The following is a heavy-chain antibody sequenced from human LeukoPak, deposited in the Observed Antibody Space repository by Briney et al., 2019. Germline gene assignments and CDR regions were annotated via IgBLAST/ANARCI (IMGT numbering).Heavy chain of an antibody. J-gene: IGHJ4*02. CDR2: INPSGGST. Sequence: GASVKVSCKASGYTFTSYYMHWVRQAPGQGLKWMGIINPSGGSTSYAQKFQGRVTMTRDTSTSTVYMELSSLRSEDTAVYYCARDFSSGWPLYYFDYWGQGTLVTVSS. CDR3: ARDFSSGWPLYYFDY. V-gene: IGHV1-46*01. D-gene: IGHD6-19*01. CDR1: GYTFTSYY.